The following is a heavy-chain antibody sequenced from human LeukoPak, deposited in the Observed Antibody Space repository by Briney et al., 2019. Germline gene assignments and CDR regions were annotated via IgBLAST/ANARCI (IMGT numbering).Heavy chain of an antibody. CDR2: INHSGST. CDR3: ARVGYSSSSGDY. V-gene: IGHV4-34*01. D-gene: IGHD6-6*01. J-gene: IGHJ4*02. CDR1: RFTFRNYG. Sequence: LSCAASRFTFRNYGMHWVRQPPGKGLEWIGEINHSGSTNCNPSLKSRVTISVDTSKNQFSLKLSSVTAADTAVYYCARVGYSSSSGDYWGQGTLVTVSS.